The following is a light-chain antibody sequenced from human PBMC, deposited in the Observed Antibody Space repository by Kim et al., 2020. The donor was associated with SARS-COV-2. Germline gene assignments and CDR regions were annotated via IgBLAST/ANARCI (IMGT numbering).Light chain of an antibody. V-gene: IGLV2-8*01. CDR1: RSDVGGYNY. CDR3: SSYAGSNRGV. CDR2: EVS. Sequence: GTSVTISFTGTRSDVGGYNYVSWYQQHPGKAPKLMVYEVSKRPSGVPYRFSGSKSGNTASLTVSGLQAEDEADYYCSSYAGSNRGVFGGGTQLTVL. J-gene: IGLJ3*02.